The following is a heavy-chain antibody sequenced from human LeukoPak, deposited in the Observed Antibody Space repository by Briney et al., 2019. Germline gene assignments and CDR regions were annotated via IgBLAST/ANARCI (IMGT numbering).Heavy chain of an antibody. CDR1: GGSISSGSYY. V-gene: IGHV4-61*01. CDR3: ARESRSKQYSSGWYDYYYYYMDV. J-gene: IGHJ6*03. D-gene: IGHD6-19*01. Sequence: KPSETLSLTCTVSGGSISSGSYYWSWIRQPPGKGLEWIGYIYYNGSTNYSPSPKSRVTISVDTSKNQFSLKLSSVTAADTAVYYCARESRSKQYSSGWYDYYYYYMDVWGKGTTVTVSS. CDR2: IYYNGST.